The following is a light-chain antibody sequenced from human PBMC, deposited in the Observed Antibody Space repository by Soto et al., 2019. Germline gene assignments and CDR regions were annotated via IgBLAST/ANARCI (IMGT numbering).Light chain of an antibody. CDR3: QQRNNFPHT. V-gene: IGKV1-33*01. J-gene: IGKJ3*01. Sequence: DIQMTQSPSSLSASVGDRVTITCQASQDVRKYLSWYQQKARKAPKLLIYDASNLETGVPSRFSGSGSGTDFTFTISSLKPEDIATYYCQQRNNFPHTLGLGTKVDIK. CDR2: DAS. CDR1: QDVRKY.